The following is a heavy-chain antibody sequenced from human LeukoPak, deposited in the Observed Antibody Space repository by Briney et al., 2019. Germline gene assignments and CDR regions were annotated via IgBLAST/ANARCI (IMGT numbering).Heavy chain of an antibody. CDR2: IWYDGSNK. V-gene: IGHV3-33*01. CDR1: GFTFSSYG. J-gene: IGHJ6*02. D-gene: IGHD6-6*01. Sequence: GGSLRLSCAASGFTFSSYGMHWVRQAPGKGLEWVAVIWYDGSNKYYADSVKGRFTISRDNSKNTLYLQMNSLRAEDTAVYYCARDLGPQLRFYYGMDVWGQGTTVTVSS. CDR3: ARDLGPQLRFYYGMDV.